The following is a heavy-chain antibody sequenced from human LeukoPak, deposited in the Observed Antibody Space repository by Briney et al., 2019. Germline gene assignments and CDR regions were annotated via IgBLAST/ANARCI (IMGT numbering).Heavy chain of an antibody. J-gene: IGHJ3*02. CDR2: INEDGSTT. Sequence: GGSLRLSCAASGFTFSSNWMHWVRQAPGKGLVWVSRINEDGSTTNYADSVKGRSTIFRDNAKNTLYLQMNSLRAEDTAVYYCARETVDTATNDAFDIWGQGTMVTVSS. CDR3: ARETVDTATNDAFDI. D-gene: IGHD5-18*01. CDR1: GFTFSSNW. V-gene: IGHV3-74*01.